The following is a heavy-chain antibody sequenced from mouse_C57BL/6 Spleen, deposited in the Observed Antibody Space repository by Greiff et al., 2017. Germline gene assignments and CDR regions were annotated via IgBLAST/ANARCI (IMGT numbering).Heavy chain of an antibody. Sequence: QVQLKQPGAELVRPGSSVKLSCKASGYTFTSYWMDWVKQRPGQGLEWIGNIYPSDSETHYNQKFKDKATLTVDKSSSTAYMQLSSLTSEDSAVYYCARPGPGWYFDVWGTGTTVTVSS. CDR2: IYPSDSET. V-gene: IGHV1-61*01. J-gene: IGHJ1*03. CDR3: ARPGPGWYFDV. CDR1: GYTFTSYW.